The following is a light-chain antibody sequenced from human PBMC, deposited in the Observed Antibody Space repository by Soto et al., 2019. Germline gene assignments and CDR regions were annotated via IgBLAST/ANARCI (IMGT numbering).Light chain of an antibody. V-gene: IGKV1-39*01. CDR3: QQSYSTPMWT. Sequence: DIQMIQSPSSLSASVGDRVTITCRASQSISSYLNWYQQKPGKAPKLLIYAASSLQSGVPSRFSGSGSGTDFTLTISSLQPEDFATYYCQQSYSTPMWTFGQGTKVEIK. CDR2: AAS. J-gene: IGKJ1*01. CDR1: QSISSY.